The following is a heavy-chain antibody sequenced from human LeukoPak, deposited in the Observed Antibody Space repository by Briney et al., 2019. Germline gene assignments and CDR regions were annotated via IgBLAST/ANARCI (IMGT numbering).Heavy chain of an antibody. CDR2: INPSGGST. V-gene: IGHV1-46*01. CDR1: GYTFTSYY. CDR3: ARAPSFRFDP. D-gene: IGHD3-3*02. Sequence: ASVKVSCKASGYTFTSYYMHWVRQAPGQGLEWMGIINPSGGSTSYAQKFQGRVTVTRDTSTSTVYMELSSLRSEDTAAYYCARAPSFRFDPWGQGTLVTVSS. J-gene: IGHJ5*02.